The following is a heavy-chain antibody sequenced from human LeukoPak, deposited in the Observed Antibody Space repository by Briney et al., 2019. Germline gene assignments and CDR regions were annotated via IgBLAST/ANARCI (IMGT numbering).Heavy chain of an antibody. CDR2: IYSGGDT. J-gene: IGHJ4*02. Sequence: GGSLRLSCAASGFTVSSNYMGWVRQAPGKGLEWVSLIYSGGDTYYADSVKGRFTISRDISENTMYLQMNSPRAEDTAVYYCARSMFSGSYLHRDYWGQGTLVTVSS. CDR3: ARSMFSGSYLHRDY. CDR1: GFTVSSNY. D-gene: IGHD1-26*01. V-gene: IGHV3-66*01.